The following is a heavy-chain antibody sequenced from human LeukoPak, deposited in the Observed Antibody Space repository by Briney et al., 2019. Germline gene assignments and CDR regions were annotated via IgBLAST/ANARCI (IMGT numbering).Heavy chain of an antibody. Sequence: PSGTLSLTCSVSGGSISSCNWWSWVRQPPGKGLEWIGEIIHTGSTNYNPSLKSRVTISVDKSKNQFSLNLSSVTAADTAMYYCACYYDSSGYRFDYWGHGALVTVSS. CDR2: IIHTGST. J-gene: IGHJ4*01. CDR3: ACYYDSSGYRFDY. D-gene: IGHD3-22*01. V-gene: IGHV4-4*02. CDR1: GGSISSCNW.